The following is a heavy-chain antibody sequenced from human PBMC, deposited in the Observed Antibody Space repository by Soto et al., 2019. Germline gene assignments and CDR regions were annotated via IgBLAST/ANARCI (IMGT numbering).Heavy chain of an antibody. D-gene: IGHD6-13*01. V-gene: IGHV3-23*01. J-gene: IGHJ4*02. CDR1: GFSFSDYA. Sequence: PGGSLRLSCAASGFSFSDYAMSWVRQAPGKGLEWVSVISESGGSTHYADSVRGRFTVSRDNSKSSLSLRMNSLRDEDTAVYFCAKRSPYSSGWYSPIFDYWGQGALVTVSS. CDR2: ISESGGST. CDR3: AKRSPYSSGWYSPIFDY.